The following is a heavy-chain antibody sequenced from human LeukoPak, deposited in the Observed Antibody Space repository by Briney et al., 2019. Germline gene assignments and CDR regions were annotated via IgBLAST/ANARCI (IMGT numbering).Heavy chain of an antibody. J-gene: IGHJ1*01. V-gene: IGHV3-23*01. CDR2: ISGSGSST. CDR3: AKDIAALEAEYFQH. D-gene: IGHD6-6*01. CDR1: GFTFSSYA. Sequence: HTGGSLRLSCAASGFTFSSYAMSWVRQAPGKGLEWVSAISGSGSSTYYADSVKGRFTISRDNSKNTLYLQMNSLRAEDTAVYYCAKDIAALEAEYFQHWGQGTLVTVSS.